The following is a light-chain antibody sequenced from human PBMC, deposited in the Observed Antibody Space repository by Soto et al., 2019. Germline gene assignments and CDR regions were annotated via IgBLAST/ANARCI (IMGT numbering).Light chain of an antibody. V-gene: IGLV2-14*03. CDR3: SSYTSSVTYV. J-gene: IGLJ1*01. CDR1: GSDVGGYRY. Sequence: QSALTQPASVSGSPGQSITISCAGTGSDVGGYRYVSWYQQHPGKAPKLIIYEVSNRPSGVSVRFSGSKSGNTASLTISGLLTEDEAVYYCSSYTSSVTYVFGTGTRSPS. CDR2: EVS.